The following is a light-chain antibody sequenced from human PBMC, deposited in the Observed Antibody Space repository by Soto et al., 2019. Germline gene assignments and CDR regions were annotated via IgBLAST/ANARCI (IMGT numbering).Light chain of an antibody. CDR1: QSVSSN. V-gene: IGKV3-15*01. Sequence: VMTPSPATLSVSPVEGATLSCRASQSVSSNLVWYQHKPGQAPRLLIYGASTRATDIPARFSGSGSGTEFTLTISSLQSEDYAVYYCQQYNNLPRTFGGGTKVDIK. J-gene: IGKJ4*01. CDR3: QQYNNLPRT. CDR2: GAS.